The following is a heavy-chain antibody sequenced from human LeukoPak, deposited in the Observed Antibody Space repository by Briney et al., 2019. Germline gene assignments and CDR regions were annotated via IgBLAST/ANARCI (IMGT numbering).Heavy chain of an antibody. CDR3: GRGVRRVAPADYFYYMDV. V-gene: IGHV4-34*01. Sequence: SETLSLTCGVYGDSLSGYYWGWVRQTPGQGPEWIGEINYVGTANYNPSLKSRVTISLDTSENEFSLNLKSLTAADTAVYYCGRGVRRVAPADYFYYMDVWGNGTTVTVSS. D-gene: IGHD2-2*01. CDR2: INYVGTA. J-gene: IGHJ6*03. CDR1: GDSLSGYY.